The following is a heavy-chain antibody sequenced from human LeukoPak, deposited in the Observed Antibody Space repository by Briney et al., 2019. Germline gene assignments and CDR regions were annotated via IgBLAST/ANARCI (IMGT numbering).Heavy chain of an antibody. CDR3: ARDRYGGNSWFGAFDI. CDR1: GFTFSSYA. Sequence: GGSLRLSCAASGFTFSSYAMSWVRQAPGKGLEWVSAISGSGGSTYYADSVKGRFTISRDNSKNTLYLQMNSLRAEDTAVYYCARDRYGGNSWFGAFDIWGQGTMVTVSS. CDR2: ISGSGGST. D-gene: IGHD4-23*01. J-gene: IGHJ3*02. V-gene: IGHV3-23*01.